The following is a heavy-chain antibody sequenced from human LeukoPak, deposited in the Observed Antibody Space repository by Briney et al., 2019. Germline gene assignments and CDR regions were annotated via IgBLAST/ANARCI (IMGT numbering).Heavy chain of an antibody. CDR3: ARGAYFSDGAFDI. V-gene: IGHV4-4*07. Sequence: SETLSLTCIVSGGSISSYYWSWIRQPAGKGLEWIGRIYTSGSTDYNPSLKSRVTMSVDMSTNQFSLKLSSVTAADTAVYYCARGAYFSDGAFDIWGQGTMVTVSS. CDR1: GGSISSYY. D-gene: IGHD2-21*01. J-gene: IGHJ3*02. CDR2: IYTSGST.